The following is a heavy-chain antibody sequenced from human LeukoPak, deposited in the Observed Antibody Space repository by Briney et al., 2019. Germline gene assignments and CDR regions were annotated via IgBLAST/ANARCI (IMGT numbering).Heavy chain of an antibody. CDR3: ARSGWYDFDY. J-gene: IGHJ4*02. V-gene: IGHV4-59*01. Sequence: PSETLSLTCTVSGGSITSYYWTWIRQPPGKGLEWIGFIYGDGSTKYNPSLKSRVTMSVDTFKNQFSLKLSSVTAADTAVYYCARSGWYDFDYWGQGTLVTVSS. CDR1: GGSITSYY. D-gene: IGHD6-19*01. CDR2: IYGDGST.